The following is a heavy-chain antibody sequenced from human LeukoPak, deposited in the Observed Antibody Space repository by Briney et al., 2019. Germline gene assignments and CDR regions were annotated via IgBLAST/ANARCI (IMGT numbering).Heavy chain of an antibody. CDR1: GYTFTSYY. D-gene: IGHD3-22*01. CDR2: INPSGGST. Sequence: ASVKVSCKASGYTFTSYYMHWVRQAPGQGLEWMGIINPSGGSTSYAQKFQGRVTMTRDTSTSTVYMELSSLRSEDTAVYYCARNYYDSSAYYSELDYWGQGTLVTVSS. J-gene: IGHJ4*02. CDR3: ARNYYDSSAYYSELDY. V-gene: IGHV1-46*01.